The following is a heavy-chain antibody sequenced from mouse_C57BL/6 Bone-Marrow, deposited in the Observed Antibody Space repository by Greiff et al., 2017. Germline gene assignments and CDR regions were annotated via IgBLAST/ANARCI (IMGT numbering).Heavy chain of an antibody. Sequence: EVKLVESGGGLVKPGGSLKLSCAASGFTFSSYAMSWVRQTPEKRLEWVATISDGGSYTYYPDNVKGRFTISRDNAKKNLYLQMSHLKSEDTAMYYCARDQEYYFDYWGQGTTLTVSS. J-gene: IGHJ2*01. CDR2: ISDGGSYT. V-gene: IGHV5-4*01. CDR1: GFTFSSYA. CDR3: ARDQEYYFDY.